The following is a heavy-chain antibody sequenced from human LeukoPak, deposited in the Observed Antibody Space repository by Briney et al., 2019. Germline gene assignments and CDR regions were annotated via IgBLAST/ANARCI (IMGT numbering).Heavy chain of an antibody. J-gene: IGHJ4*02. D-gene: IGHD5-12*01. CDR2: INPSGGST. CDR1: GYIFTSYA. CDR3: ARDRGYSGYDECYDY. Sequence: ASVKVSCKASGYIFTSYAISWVRQAPGQGLEWMGIINPSGGSTSYAQKFQGRVTMTRDMSTSTVYMELSSLRSEDTAVYYCARDRGYSGYDECYDYWGQGTLVTVSS. V-gene: IGHV1-46*01.